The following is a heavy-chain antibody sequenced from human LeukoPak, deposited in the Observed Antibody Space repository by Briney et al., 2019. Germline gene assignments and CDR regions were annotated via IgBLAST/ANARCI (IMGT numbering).Heavy chain of an antibody. CDR1: GYTFTGYY. D-gene: IGHD6-19*01. J-gene: IGHJ5*02. Sequence: ASVKVSCEASGYTFTGYYMHWVRQAPGQGLEWMGWINPNSGGTNYAQTFQGRVTMTRDTSISTAYMELSRLRSDATAVYYCARVLGYSSGWTNWFDPWGQGTLVTVSS. CDR3: ARVLGYSSGWTNWFDP. V-gene: IGHV1-2*02. CDR2: INPNSGGT.